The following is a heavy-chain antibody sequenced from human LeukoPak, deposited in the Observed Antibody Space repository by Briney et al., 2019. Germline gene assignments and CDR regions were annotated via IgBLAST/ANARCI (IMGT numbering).Heavy chain of an antibody. V-gene: IGHV4-59*01. CDR3: ARGHFFLRPHFDY. CDR2: TFYSGTT. D-gene: IGHD3-3*02. Sequence: SETLSLTCTAPGGSISSSYWSWIRRPPGKGLEWIGYTFYSGTTTNNPSLKSRVPISVDTSKNQFSLKLSSVTAADTAVYYCARGHFFLRPHFDYWGQGTLVTVSS. J-gene: IGHJ4*02. CDR1: GGSISSSY.